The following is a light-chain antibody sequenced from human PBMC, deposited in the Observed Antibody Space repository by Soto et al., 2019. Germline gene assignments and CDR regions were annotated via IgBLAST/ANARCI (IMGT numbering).Light chain of an antibody. CDR3: CSYAGNYV. V-gene: IGLV2-11*01. J-gene: IGLJ1*01. CDR1: SSDVGGYNY. CDR2: DVS. Sequence: QSALTQPRSVSGSPGQSVTISCTGTSSDVGGYNYVSWYQQHPGKAPKLMIYDVSKRPSGVPDRFAGSKSGNTASLTIAGIQTEDEADSYCCSYAGNYVFGTGTKLTVL.